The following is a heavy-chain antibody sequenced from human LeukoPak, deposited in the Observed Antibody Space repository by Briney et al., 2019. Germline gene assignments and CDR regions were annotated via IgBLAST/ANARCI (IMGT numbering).Heavy chain of an antibody. CDR1: GFTFSSYG. CDR3: ARRSWSGNYHRFDS. D-gene: IGHD1-26*01. CDR2: IWYDGSNK. J-gene: IGHJ4*02. V-gene: IGHV3-33*01. Sequence: GGSLRLSCAASGFTFSSYGMHWVRQAPGKGLEWVAVIWYDGSNKYYADSVKGRFTISRDNSKNTLYLQMNSLRAEDTAVYYCARRSWSGNYHRFDSWGQGTLVTVSS.